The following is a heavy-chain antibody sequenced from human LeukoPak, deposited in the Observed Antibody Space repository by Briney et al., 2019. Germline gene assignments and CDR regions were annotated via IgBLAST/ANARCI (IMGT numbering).Heavy chain of an antibody. D-gene: IGHD6-19*01. V-gene: IGHV4-39*01. CDR2: IYYSGST. J-gene: IGHJ4*02. CDR1: GGSISSSRDY. Sequence: SETLSLTCTVSGGSISSSRDYWGWIRQPRGKGLEWIGSIYYSGSTYYNPSLKSRVTISVDTSKNQFSLKLSSVTAADTAVYYCARHVEIAVAGPIDYWGQGTLVTVSS. CDR3: ARHVEIAVAGPIDY.